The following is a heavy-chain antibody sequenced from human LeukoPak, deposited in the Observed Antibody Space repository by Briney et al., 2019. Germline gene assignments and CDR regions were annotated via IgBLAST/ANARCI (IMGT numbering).Heavy chain of an antibody. D-gene: IGHD4-11*01. Sequence: PSETLSLTCTVSGGSISTYYWSWIRQPPGKGLEWIGYIYYSGSTYYNPSLKSRVTMSVDTSKNQFSLNLNSVTAADTAVYYCARGYSNYGYLLDWFDPWGQGTLVTVSS. J-gene: IGHJ5*02. V-gene: IGHV4-59*04. CDR3: ARGYSNYGYLLDWFDP. CDR1: GGSISTYY. CDR2: IYYSGST.